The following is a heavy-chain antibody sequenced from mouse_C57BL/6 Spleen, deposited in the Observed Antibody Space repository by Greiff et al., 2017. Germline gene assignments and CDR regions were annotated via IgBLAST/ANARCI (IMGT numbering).Heavy chain of an antibody. Sequence: VQLVESGPELVKPGASVKISCKASGYSFTSYYIHWVKQRPGQGLEWIGWIYPGSGNTKYNEKFKGKATLTADTSSSTAYMQLSSLTSEDSAVYYCARGDFYAMDYGGQGTSVTVSS. CDR2: IYPGSGNT. V-gene: IGHV1-66*01. CDR3: ARGDFYAMDY. CDR1: GYSFTSYY. J-gene: IGHJ4*01.